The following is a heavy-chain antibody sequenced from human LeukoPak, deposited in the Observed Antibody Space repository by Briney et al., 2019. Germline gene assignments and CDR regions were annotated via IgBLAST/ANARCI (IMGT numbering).Heavy chain of an antibody. J-gene: IGHJ4*02. CDR1: GGTFSSYA. D-gene: IGHD2/OR15-2a*01. Sequence: ASVKVSCKASGGTFSSYAISWVRQAPGQGLEWMGGIIPIFGTANYAQKFQGRVTITADESTSTAYMELSSLRSEDTAVYYCARGNLHDPTTSYFDYWGQGTLVTVSS. CDR3: ARGNLHDPTTSYFDY. V-gene: IGHV1-69*13. CDR2: IIPIFGTA.